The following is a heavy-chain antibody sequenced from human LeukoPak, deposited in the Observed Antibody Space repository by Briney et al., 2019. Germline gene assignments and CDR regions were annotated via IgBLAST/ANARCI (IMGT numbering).Heavy chain of an antibody. CDR3: AKLPIY. J-gene: IGHJ4*02. CDR2: SST. Sequence: GGSLRLSCAASGFSFCSHYMTWVRQAPGQGLEWVSVSSTYYADSVEGRFTISRDNTKNTLYLQMNSLRPEDTAVYYCAKLPIYWGQGALVTVSS. CDR1: GFSFCSHY. D-gene: IGHD4-23*01. V-gene: IGHV3-66*02.